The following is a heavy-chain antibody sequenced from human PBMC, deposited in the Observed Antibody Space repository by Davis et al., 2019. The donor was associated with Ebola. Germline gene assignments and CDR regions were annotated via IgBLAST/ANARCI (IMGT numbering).Heavy chain of an antibody. J-gene: IGHJ5*02. V-gene: IGHV1-3*01. CDR1: GYTFTSYA. CDR2: INAGNGNT. Sequence: ASVKVSCKASGYTFTSYAMHWVRQAPGQRLEWMGWINAGNGNTKYSQKFQGRVTITRDTSASTAYMELSSLRSEDTAVYYCATELYYDFWSGYPTGFDPWGQGTLVTVSS. CDR3: ATELYYDFWSGYPTGFDP. D-gene: IGHD3-3*01.